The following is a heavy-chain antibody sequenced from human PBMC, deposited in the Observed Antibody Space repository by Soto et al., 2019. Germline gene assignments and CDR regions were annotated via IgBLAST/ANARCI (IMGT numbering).Heavy chain of an antibody. CDR1: GGSISSYY. V-gene: IGHV4-59*01. CDR2: IYYSGST. D-gene: IGHD2-15*01. Sequence: SETLCLTCTVSGGSISSYYWSWIRQPPGKVLEWIGYIYYSGSTNYNPSLKSRVTISVDTSKNQFSLKLSSVTAAGTAVYYCARADCSGGSCYPRWFAPWGQRTLVIVSS. J-gene: IGHJ5*02. CDR3: ARADCSGGSCYPRWFAP.